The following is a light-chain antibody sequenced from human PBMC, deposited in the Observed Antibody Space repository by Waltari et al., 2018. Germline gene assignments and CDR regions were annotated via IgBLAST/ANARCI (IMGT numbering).Light chain of an antibody. CDR1: HDIGNF. J-gene: IGKJ4*01. CDR2: GAS. CDR3: QRYDNDALT. V-gene: IGKV1-27*01. Sequence: DIQMTQSPSFVSASIGDRVPLTCRARHDIGNFLAWYQQKPGKAPSRVVYGASLLQSGVPSRFSASGSETDFTLNINGLLPEDVGDYYCQRYDNDALTFGGGTKVEI.